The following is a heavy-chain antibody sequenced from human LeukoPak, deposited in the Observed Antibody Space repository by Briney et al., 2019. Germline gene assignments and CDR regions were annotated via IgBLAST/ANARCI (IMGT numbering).Heavy chain of an antibody. V-gene: IGHV1-46*01. CDR3: ARPSSWYGGFDY. CDR1: GYTFTSYY. J-gene: IGHJ4*02. Sequence: ASGKVSCKASGYTFTSYYMHWVRQAPGQGLEWMGIINPSSGSTTYSRKFQGRVTLTRDTSTSTVYMDLSSMRSEDTAVYYCARPSSWYGGFDYWGQGTLVTVSS. CDR2: INPSSGST. D-gene: IGHD6-13*01.